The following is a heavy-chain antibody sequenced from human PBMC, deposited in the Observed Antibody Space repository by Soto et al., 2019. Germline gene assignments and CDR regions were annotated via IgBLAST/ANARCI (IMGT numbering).Heavy chain of an antibody. Sequence: PGGSLRLSCAASGFTFSHNWMHWVRQAPGKGLEWVSRTDSHGASTTYAGSVQGRFIISRDNAKNTLFLQMNGLRAEDTAVYYRARFGTYYDSSGFAYWGQGTLVTVSS. D-gene: IGHD3-22*01. J-gene: IGHJ4*02. CDR1: GFTFSHNW. V-gene: IGHV3-74*01. CDR3: ARFGTYYDSSGFAY. CDR2: TDSHGAST.